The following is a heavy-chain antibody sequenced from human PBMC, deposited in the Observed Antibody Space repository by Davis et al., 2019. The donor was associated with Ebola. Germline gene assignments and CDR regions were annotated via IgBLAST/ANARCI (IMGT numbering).Heavy chain of an antibody. CDR3: AEGGTNNFLGAN. D-gene: IGHD2-8*01. CDR1: GFTFSTYT. V-gene: IGHV3-48*01. Sequence: PGGSLRLSCAASGFTFSTYTMNWVRQAPGKGPEWVSFIHSDAVTVYYTDSVKGRFTISRDNAQNSLYLQMSSLRAEDTAVFYCAEGGTNNFLGANWGQGTLVTVSS. J-gene: IGHJ4*01. CDR2: IHSDAVTV.